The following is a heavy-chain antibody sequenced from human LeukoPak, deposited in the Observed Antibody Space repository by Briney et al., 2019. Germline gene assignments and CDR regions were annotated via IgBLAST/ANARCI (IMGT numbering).Heavy chain of an antibody. J-gene: IGHJ4*02. V-gene: IGHV3-48*01. Sequence: PGGSLRLSCAASGFTFSDYSFNWVRQAPGKGLEWVSYISSSGSPIYYADSLKGRFTISRDNAKNSLYLQMNSLRAEDTAVYYCAGLVGRYSSGLYYYYFDYWGQGTLVTVSS. CDR1: GFTFSDYS. D-gene: IGHD3-22*01. CDR3: AGLVGRYSSGLYYYYFDY. CDR2: ISSSGSPI.